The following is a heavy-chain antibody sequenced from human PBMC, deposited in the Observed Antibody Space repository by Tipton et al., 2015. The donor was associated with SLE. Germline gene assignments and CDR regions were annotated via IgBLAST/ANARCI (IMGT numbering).Heavy chain of an antibody. Sequence: QLVQSGAEVQKPGASVRVSCKTSGYTFSTYFIHWVRQAPGQGLEWMGRIIPILGVANYAQKFQGRVTTTADKSTSTAYMELNSLRAEDTAVYYCAKDETISHWYFDLWGRGTLVTVSS. CDR3: AKDETISHWYFDL. V-gene: IGHV1-69*09. CDR1: GYTFSTYF. J-gene: IGHJ2*01. D-gene: IGHD1/OR15-1a*01. CDR2: IIPILGVA.